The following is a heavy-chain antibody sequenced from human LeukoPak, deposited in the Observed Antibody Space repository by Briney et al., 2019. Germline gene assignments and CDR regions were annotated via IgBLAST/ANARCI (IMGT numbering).Heavy chain of an antibody. Sequence: GGSLRLSCAASGFAFSSYAMNWVCQAPGKGLEWVSGISGSGGSTYHADSVKGRFTISRDSSKNTVYLQMNSLRDEDTAVYYCAKGEGTKGHYYFDSWGQGTLVTVSS. CDR3: AKGEGTKGHYYFDS. CDR1: GFAFSSYA. D-gene: IGHD2-8*01. J-gene: IGHJ4*02. V-gene: IGHV3-23*01. CDR2: ISGSGGST.